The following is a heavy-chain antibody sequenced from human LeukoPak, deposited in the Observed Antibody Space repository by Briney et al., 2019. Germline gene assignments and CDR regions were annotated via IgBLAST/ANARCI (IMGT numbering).Heavy chain of an antibody. Sequence: ASVKVSCKTSGYSFTVHYLHWLRQAPGQGLEWMGWIKPDSGATTFAQNFQGRVTMTSDTSINTAYMELSSLTSDDTAMYYCARDHDCGPGYWGQGTLVTVSA. D-gene: IGHD2-21*01. V-gene: IGHV1-2*02. CDR2: IKPDSGAT. J-gene: IGHJ4*02. CDR3: ARDHDCGPGY. CDR1: GYSFTVHY.